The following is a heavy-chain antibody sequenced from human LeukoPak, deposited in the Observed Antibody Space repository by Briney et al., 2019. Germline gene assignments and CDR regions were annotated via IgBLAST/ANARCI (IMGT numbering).Heavy chain of an antibody. CDR2: ISSSGSTI. CDR1: GFTFSSYA. CDR3: ARDLNFHYYDSSGYNNAEYFQH. J-gene: IGHJ1*01. D-gene: IGHD3-22*01. V-gene: IGHV3-11*04. Sequence: GGSLRLSCAASGFTFSSYAMSWIRQAPGRGLEWVSYISSSGSTIYYADSVKGRFTISRDNAKNSLYLQMNSLRAEDTAVYYCARDLNFHYYDSSGYNNAEYFQHWGQGTLVTVSS.